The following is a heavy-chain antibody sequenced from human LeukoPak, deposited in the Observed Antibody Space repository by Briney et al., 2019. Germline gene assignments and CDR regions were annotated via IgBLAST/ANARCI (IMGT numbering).Heavy chain of an antibody. J-gene: IGHJ4*02. Sequence: LPGGSLRLSCAASGFTFSSYAMSWVRQAPGKGLEWVSGISGSGDSTYYADSVKGRFTTSRDNSKNTLYLQMSSLRAEDTAVYYCAKIIVVLPSTISNPYYFDCWGQGTLVTVSS. CDR2: ISGSGDST. D-gene: IGHD2-2*02. V-gene: IGHV3-23*01. CDR1: GFTFSSYA. CDR3: AKIIVVLPSTISNPYYFDC.